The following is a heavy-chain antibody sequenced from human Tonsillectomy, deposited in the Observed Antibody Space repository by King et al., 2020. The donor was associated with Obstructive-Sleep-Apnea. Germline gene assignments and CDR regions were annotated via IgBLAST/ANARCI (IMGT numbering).Heavy chain of an antibody. CDR3: ARAHDYGDQFDY. CDR1: GFTFSNYN. V-gene: IGHV3-21*01. D-gene: IGHD4-17*01. Sequence: VQLVESGGGLVKPGGSLRLSCASSGFTFSNYNMNWVRQAPGKGLEWVSSITSTGTYIYYADSVRGRFTLSRDNAKNSLYLQMNSLRADDTAVYYCARAHDYGDQFDYWGQGTLVTVSS. CDR2: ITSTGTYI. J-gene: IGHJ4*02.